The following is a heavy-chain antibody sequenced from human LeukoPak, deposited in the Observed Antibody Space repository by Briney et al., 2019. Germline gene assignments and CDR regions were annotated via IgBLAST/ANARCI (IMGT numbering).Heavy chain of an antibody. CDR3: IRDFFSNYGVDFDY. CDR2: IRSKAYGGTT. V-gene: IGHV3-49*04. J-gene: IGHJ4*02. D-gene: IGHD4-11*01. CDR1: GFTFGDYL. Sequence: GGSLRLSCTGSGFTFGDYLVSWVRQAPGKGLEWVALIRSKAYGGTTDYAASVKGRFTISRDDSNNIAYLQMNSLKTEDTAVYYCIRDFFSNYGVDFDYWGQGILVTVSS.